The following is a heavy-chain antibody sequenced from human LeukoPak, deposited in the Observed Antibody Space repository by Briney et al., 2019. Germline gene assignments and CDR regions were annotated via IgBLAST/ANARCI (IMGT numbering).Heavy chain of an antibody. CDR3: ARAVGDNRAFDI. Sequence: KPSETLSLTCTVSGGSISSYYWSWIRQPAGKGLEWIGRLSLTGSTTYSPSLKSRVTMSVDTSKNQFSLKLNSVTAADTAVYYCARAVGDNRAFDIWGQGTVVTVSS. CDR2: LSLTGST. CDR1: GGSISSYY. J-gene: IGHJ3*02. V-gene: IGHV4-4*07. D-gene: IGHD1-14*01.